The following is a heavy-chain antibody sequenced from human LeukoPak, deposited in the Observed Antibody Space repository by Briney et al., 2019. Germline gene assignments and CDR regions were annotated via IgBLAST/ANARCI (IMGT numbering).Heavy chain of an antibody. CDR2: IFYSGST. V-gene: IGHV4-30-4*08. D-gene: IGHD4/OR15-4a*01. CDR1: GGSISSDDYS. CDR3: ARDFAEGDYGKFDY. Sequence: PSQTLSLTCTVSGGSISSDDYSWSWIRQPPGKGLEWIGHIFYSGSTYYNPSLRSRLTISVDTSKNQFSLKLSSVTAADTAVYYCARDFAEGDYGKFDYWGQGTLVTVSS. J-gene: IGHJ4*02.